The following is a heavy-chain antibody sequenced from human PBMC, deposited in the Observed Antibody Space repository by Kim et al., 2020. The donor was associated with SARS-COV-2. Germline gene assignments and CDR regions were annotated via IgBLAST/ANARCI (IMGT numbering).Heavy chain of an antibody. CDR3: ARWREPRGVCMTKDCYNSGMDV. J-gene: IGHJ6*02. CDR1: GFTFSSYA. CDR2: ISGTNSYR. D-gene: IGHD2-8*01. Sequence: GGSLRLSCAASGFTFSSYAMNWVRQAPGKGLEWVSSISGTNSYRDYADSVRGRFTISRETAKKAVYLQMDRLRTEDTGVYYCARWREPRGVCMTKDCYNSGMDVWGQGPTVTVSS. V-gene: IGHV3-21*01.